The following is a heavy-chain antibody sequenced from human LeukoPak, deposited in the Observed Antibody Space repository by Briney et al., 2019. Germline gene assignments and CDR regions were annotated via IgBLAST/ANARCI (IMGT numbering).Heavy chain of an antibody. CDR1: GFTFSSYA. D-gene: IGHD3-22*01. Sequence: GGSLRLSCAASGFTFSSYAMSWVRQAPGKGLEWVSAISGSGGSTYYADSVKGRFTISRDNSKNTLYLQMNSLKAEDSAVYYCAKSAYYYDSSGYYYFDYWGQGTLVTVSS. V-gene: IGHV3-23*01. J-gene: IGHJ4*02. CDR2: ISGSGGST. CDR3: AKSAYYYDSSGYYYFDY.